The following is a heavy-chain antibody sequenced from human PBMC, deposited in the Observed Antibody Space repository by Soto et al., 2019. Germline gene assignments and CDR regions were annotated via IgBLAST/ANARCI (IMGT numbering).Heavy chain of an antibody. Sequence: ASVKVSCEASGYTFTGYYMHCVRQAPGQGLEWMGWINPNSGGTNYAQKFQGWVTMTRDTSISTAYMEPSRLRSDDTAVYYCARDGETHRREAAAGISYFQHWGQGTLVTVSS. CDR2: INPNSGGT. J-gene: IGHJ1*01. V-gene: IGHV1-2*04. D-gene: IGHD6-13*01. CDR3: ARDGETHRREAAAGISYFQH. CDR1: GYTFTGYY.